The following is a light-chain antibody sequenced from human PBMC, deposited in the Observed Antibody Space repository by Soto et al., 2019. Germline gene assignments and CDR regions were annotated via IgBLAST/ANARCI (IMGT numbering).Light chain of an antibody. J-gene: IGKJ4*01. V-gene: IGKV3D-20*02. CDR2: GAS. Sequence: EIVLTQSPGTLSLSPGARATISCRASQSVSSSYLAWYQQKPGQAPRLLIYGASSRATGLPARFSGSGSGADFTLTISSLEPEDFAVYYCQQRSDWRLTFGGGTKVDIK. CDR3: QQRSDWRLT. CDR1: QSVSSSY.